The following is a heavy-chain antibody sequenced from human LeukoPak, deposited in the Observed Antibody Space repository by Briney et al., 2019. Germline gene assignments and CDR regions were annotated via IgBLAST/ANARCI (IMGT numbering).Heavy chain of an antibody. CDR3: ARDAQWLTQGGNWFDP. CDR2: NSAYNGNT. D-gene: IGHD6-19*01. Sequence: ASVKVSCKASGYTFTGYYMHWVRQAPGQGLEWMGWNSAYNGNTNYAQKLQGRVTMTTDTSTSTAYMELRSLRSDDTAVYYCARDAQWLTQGGNWFDPWGQGTLVTVSS. CDR1: GYTFTGYY. V-gene: IGHV1-18*04. J-gene: IGHJ5*02.